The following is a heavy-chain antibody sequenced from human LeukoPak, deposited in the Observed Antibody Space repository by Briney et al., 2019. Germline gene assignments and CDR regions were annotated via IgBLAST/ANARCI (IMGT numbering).Heavy chain of an antibody. V-gene: IGHV3-23*01. CDR3: AKYCSGATCSGY. J-gene: IGHJ4*02. CDR1: GFTFSSYS. CDR2: IKESGDIT. D-gene: IGHD2-15*01. Sequence: GASLRLSCAASGFTFSSYSMCWVRQAPGKGPEWVSGIKESGDITYYADSVKGRFTISRDNSKNTLYLQMNSLRAEDTAKYYCAKYCSGATCSGYWGQGTLDTVSS.